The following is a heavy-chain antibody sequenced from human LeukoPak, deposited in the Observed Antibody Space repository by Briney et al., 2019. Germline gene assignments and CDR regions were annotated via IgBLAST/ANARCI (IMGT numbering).Heavy chain of an antibody. V-gene: IGHV3-23*01. D-gene: IGHD3-10*01. CDR1: GFTFSNYA. J-gene: IGHJ4*02. CDR3: AKGLYGSGSSPDF. Sequence: PGGSLRLSCAASGFTFSNYAMTWVRQAPGKGREGGSGINDSGSSTYYADSVKGGLTISRDNAKNTVYLQMNSLRVEDTAVYYCAKGLYGSGSSPDFWGQGTLVTVSS. CDR2: INDSGSST.